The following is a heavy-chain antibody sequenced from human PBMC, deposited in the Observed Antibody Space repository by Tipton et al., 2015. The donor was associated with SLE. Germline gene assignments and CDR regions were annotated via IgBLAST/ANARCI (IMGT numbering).Heavy chain of an antibody. CDR2: IYTSGST. V-gene: IGHV4-4*09. CDR3: ASLFYGDFAYYFDY. J-gene: IGHJ4*02. D-gene: IGHD4-17*01. Sequence: LRLSCTVSGGSISSHYWSWIRQPAGKGLEWIGYIYTSGSTNYNPSLKSRVTISVDTSKNQFSLKLSSVTAADTAVYYCASLFYGDFAYYFDYWGQGTLVTVSS. CDR1: GGSISSHY.